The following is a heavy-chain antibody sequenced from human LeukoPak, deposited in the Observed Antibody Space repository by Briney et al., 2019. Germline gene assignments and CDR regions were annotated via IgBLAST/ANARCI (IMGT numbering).Heavy chain of an antibody. D-gene: IGHD5-18*01. CDR2: IRYDGSNK. J-gene: IGHJ3*02. CDR3: ANGGGYSYGRIHAFDI. V-gene: IGHV3-30*02. CDR1: GFTFSSYG. Sequence: GGSLRLSCAASGFTFSSYGMHWVRQAPGKGLEWVAFIRYDGSNKYYADSVKGRFTISRDNSKNTLYLQMNSLRAEDTAVYYCANGGGYSYGRIHAFDIWGQGTMVTVSS.